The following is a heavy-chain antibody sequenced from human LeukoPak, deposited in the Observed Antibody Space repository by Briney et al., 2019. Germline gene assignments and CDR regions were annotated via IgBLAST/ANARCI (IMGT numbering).Heavy chain of an antibody. CDR3: TRSAYYYDSSGYGRYFHH. D-gene: IGHD3-22*01. V-gene: IGHV4-34*01. Sequence: SETLSLTCAVYGGSFSGYYWSWIRQPPGKGLEWIGEINHSGGTDYNPSLKSRVTISVDTSKNQFSLILSSVTAADTAVYYCTRSAYYYDSSGYGRYFHHWGQGTLVTVSS. CDR1: GGSFSGYY. J-gene: IGHJ1*01. CDR2: INHSGGT.